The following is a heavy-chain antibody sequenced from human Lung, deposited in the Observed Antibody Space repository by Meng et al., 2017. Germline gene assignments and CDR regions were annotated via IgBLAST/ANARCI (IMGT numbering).Heavy chain of an antibody. Sequence: VHLQQSGPARVKPSQTLSRTCAISGDSVSSNSAAWNWLRQSPSRGLEWLGRTYYRSKWYNGYAVSVRSRITINPDTSKNQFSLQLNSVTPEDTAVYYCARSQQWLDSWGQGTLVTVSS. D-gene: IGHD6-19*01. CDR3: ARSQQWLDS. CDR2: TYYRSKWYN. V-gene: IGHV6-1*01. CDR1: GDSVSSNSAA. J-gene: IGHJ4*02.